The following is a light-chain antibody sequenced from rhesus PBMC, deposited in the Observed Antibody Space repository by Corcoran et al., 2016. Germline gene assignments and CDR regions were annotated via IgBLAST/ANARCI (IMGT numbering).Light chain of an antibody. CDR2: EVS. CDR3: SSYVTGNTYI. CDR1: NSDIGGYNR. V-gene: IGLV2-13*03. Sequence: QAAPTQSPSVSGSPGQSVTISCTGSNSDIGGYNRVSWYQQYPGKAPKLMIYEVSKRPSGVSDRFSGFKSGNTASLTISGLQAEDEADYHCSSYVTGNTYIFGNGTRLTVL. J-gene: IGLJ1*01.